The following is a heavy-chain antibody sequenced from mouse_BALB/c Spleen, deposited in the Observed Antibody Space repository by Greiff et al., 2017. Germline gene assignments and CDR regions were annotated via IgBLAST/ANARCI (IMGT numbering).Heavy chain of an antibody. V-gene: IGHV1S81*02. CDR3: ARLSYWFAY. D-gene: IGHD2-12*01. Sequence: QVQLKQPGAELVKPGASVKLSCKASGYTFTSYWMHWVKQRPGQGLEWIGEINPSNGRTNYNEKFKSKATLTVDKSSSTAYMQLSSLTSEDSAVYYCARLSYWFAYWGQGTLVTVSA. CDR2: INPSNGRT. CDR1: GYTFTSYW. J-gene: IGHJ3*01.